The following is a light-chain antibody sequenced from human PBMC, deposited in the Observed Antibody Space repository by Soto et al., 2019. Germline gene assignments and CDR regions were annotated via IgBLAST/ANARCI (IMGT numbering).Light chain of an antibody. CDR1: SSDVGGYNY. CDR2: DVN. CDR3: SSYTGSSTV. Sequence: QSALTQPASVSGSPGQSITISCTGTSSDVGGYNYVSWYQQHPGKAPKFMIYDVNNRPSGVSNRFSGSKSGNTASLTISGLQAEDEDDYYCSSYTGSSTVFGGGTKLTVL. V-gene: IGLV2-14*01. J-gene: IGLJ2*01.